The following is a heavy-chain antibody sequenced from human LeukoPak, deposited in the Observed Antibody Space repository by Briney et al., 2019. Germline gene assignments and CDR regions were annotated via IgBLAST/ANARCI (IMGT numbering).Heavy chain of an antibody. D-gene: IGHD6-19*01. CDR3: AKAPLAVAGTGNWFDP. Sequence: GGSLRLSCAASGFTFSSYAMSWVRQAPGKGLEWVSAISGSGGSTHYADSVKGRFTISRDNSKNTLYLQMNSLRAEDTAVYYCAKAPLAVAGTGNWFDPWGQGTLVTVSS. CDR1: GFTFSSYA. V-gene: IGHV3-23*01. J-gene: IGHJ5*02. CDR2: ISGSGGST.